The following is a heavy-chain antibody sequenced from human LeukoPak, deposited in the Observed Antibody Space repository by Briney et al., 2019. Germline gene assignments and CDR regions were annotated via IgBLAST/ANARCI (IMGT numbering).Heavy chain of an antibody. V-gene: IGHV3-53*01. Sequence: GGSLRLSCAASGFTVSSNYMSWVRQAPGKGLEWVSVIYSGGSTYYADSVKGRFTISRDNSKNTLYLQMNSLRAEDTAMYYCARHVSSSRVAYDVWGQGTMVTVSS. J-gene: IGHJ3*01. D-gene: IGHD5/OR15-5a*01. CDR1: GFTVSSNY. CDR3: ARHVSSSRVAYDV. CDR2: IYSGGST.